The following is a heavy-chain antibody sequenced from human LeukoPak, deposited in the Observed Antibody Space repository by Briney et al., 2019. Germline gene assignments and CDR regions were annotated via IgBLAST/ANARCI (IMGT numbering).Heavy chain of an antibody. D-gene: IGHD3-9*01. CDR3: ARDGAYYDILTGEWNDAFDI. CDR1: GYTFTSYD. J-gene: IGHJ3*02. Sequence: ASVKVSCKASGYTFTSYDINWVRQATGQGLEWMGWMNPNSGNTGYAQKFQGRVTMTRNTSISTAYMELSSLRSEDTAVYYCARDGAYYDILTGEWNDAFDIWGQGTMVTVSS. CDR2: MNPNSGNT. V-gene: IGHV1-8*01.